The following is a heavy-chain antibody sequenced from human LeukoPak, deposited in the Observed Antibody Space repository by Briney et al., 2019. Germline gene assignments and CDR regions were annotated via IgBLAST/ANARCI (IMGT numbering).Heavy chain of an antibody. J-gene: IGHJ4*02. CDR3: ARGPRFDY. CDR2: ISSNGGST. Sequence: GGSLRLSCAASGFTFSSYAMHWVRQAPGKGLEYVSAISSNGGSTYYANSMKGRFTISRDNSKNTLYLQMGSLRAEDMAVYYRARGPRFDYWGQGTLVTVSS. V-gene: IGHV3-64*01. CDR1: GFTFSSYA.